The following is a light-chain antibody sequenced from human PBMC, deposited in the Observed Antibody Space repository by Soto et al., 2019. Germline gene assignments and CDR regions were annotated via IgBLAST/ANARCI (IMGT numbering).Light chain of an antibody. J-gene: IGKJ2*01. V-gene: IGKV3-11*01. CDR1: QSVSSY. CDR2: DAS. Sequence: EIVLTQSPATLSLSPGERATLSCRASQSVSSYLAWYQQKPGKAPRLLIYDASNRATGIPAMFSGSGSGTDFTLPISSLEPDDFAVYYCQQRSNWHPYTFGQGTKLEIK. CDR3: QQRSNWHPYT.